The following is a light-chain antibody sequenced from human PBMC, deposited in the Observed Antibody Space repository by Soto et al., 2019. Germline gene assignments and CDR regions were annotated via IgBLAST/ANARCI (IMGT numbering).Light chain of an antibody. CDR2: SNN. CDR3: AAWDDSLSGQDYV. CDR1: SSNIGSNY. J-gene: IGLJ1*01. V-gene: IGLV1-47*02. Sequence: QSVLTQPPSASGTPGQRVTISCSGSSSNIGSNYVYWYQQLPGTAPKLLIYSNNQRPSGVPDRFSGSKSGTSASLAISGLRSEDEADYYCAAWDDSLSGQDYVFGTGTKLTVL.